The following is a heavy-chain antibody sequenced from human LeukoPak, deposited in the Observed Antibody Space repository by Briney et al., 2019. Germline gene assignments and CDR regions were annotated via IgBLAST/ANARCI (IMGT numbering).Heavy chain of an antibody. V-gene: IGHV3-23*01. J-gene: IGHJ4*02. CDR2: ISRSGDST. CDR3: AKSATTVRGVA. D-gene: IGHD3-10*01. Sequence: GGSLRLSCAASGFTFSSYAMSWVRQAPGKGLEWVSAISRSGDSTYYADSVKGRFTISRDNSKNTLYLQMNSLRAKDTAVYYCAKSATTVRGVAWGQGTLVTVSS. CDR1: GFTFSSYA.